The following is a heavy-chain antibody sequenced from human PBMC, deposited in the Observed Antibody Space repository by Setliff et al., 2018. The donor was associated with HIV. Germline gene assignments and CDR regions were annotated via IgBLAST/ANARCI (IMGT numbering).Heavy chain of an antibody. CDR3: SRVYCSTRSCVDEWYFDY. V-gene: IGHV1-18*01. CDR1: GYTFTDYG. D-gene: IGHD2-2*01. Sequence: ASVKVSCKASGYTFTDYGVFWVRQAPGQGLEWMGVINPYGGAADFAQRFRDRLAMTTDTSTSTVFLELSSLRSEDTAIYYCSRVYCSTRSCVDEWYFDYWGQGTLVTVSS. CDR2: INPYGGAA. J-gene: IGHJ4*02.